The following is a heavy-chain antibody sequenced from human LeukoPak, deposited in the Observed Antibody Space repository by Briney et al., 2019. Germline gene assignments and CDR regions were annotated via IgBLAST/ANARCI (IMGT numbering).Heavy chain of an antibody. J-gene: IGHJ4*02. CDR2: ISWNSGSI. CDR3: AKALLHYDILTGPDY. D-gene: IGHD3-9*01. V-gene: IGHV3-9*01. Sequence: GRSLRLSCAASGFTFDDYATHWVRHAPGKGLEWVSGISWNSGSIGYADSVKGRFTISRDNAKNSLYLQMNSLRAEDTALYYCAKALLHYDILTGPDYWGQGTLVTVSS. CDR1: GFTFDDYA.